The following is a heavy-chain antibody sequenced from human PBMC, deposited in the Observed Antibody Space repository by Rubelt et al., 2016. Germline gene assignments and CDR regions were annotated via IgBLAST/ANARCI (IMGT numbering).Heavy chain of an antibody. V-gene: IGHV4-34*01. CDR3: ASKGSSWINWFDP. Sequence: QVQLQQWGAGLLKPSETLSLTCAVYGGSFSGYYWSWIRQPPGKGLEWIGEINHSGSTNYNPPLKSRVTISVDTSKNQFSLKLRSVTAADTAVYYCASKGSSWINWFDPWGQGTLVTVSS. J-gene: IGHJ5*02. D-gene: IGHD6-13*01. CDR1: GGSFSGYY. CDR2: INHSGST.